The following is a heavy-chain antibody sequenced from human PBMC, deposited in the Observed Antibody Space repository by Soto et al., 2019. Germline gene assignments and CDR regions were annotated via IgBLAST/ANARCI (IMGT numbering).Heavy chain of an antibody. J-gene: IGHJ4*02. Sequence: SETLSLTCTVSGGSISSGDYYWSWIRQPPGKGLEWIGYIYYSGSTYYNPSLKSRVTISVDTSKNQFSLKLSSVTAADTAVYNCARTPGGYSGYYDYWGQGTLVTVSS. CDR2: IYYSGST. V-gene: IGHV4-30-4*01. D-gene: IGHD5-12*01. CDR1: GGSISSGDYY. CDR3: ARTPGGYSGYYDY.